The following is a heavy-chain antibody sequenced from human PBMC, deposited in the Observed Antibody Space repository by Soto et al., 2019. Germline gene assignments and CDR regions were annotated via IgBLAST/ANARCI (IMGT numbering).Heavy chain of an antibody. CDR1: GYTFTSYA. CDR2: INAGNGNT. J-gene: IGHJ6*02. CDR3: AREERRIVVVPAAIPPGGMDV. D-gene: IGHD2-2*02. V-gene: IGHV1-3*01. Sequence: QVQLVQSGAEVKKPGASVKVSCKASGYTFTSYAMHWVRQAPGQRLEWMGWINAGNGNTKYSQKFQGRVTITRDTSASTAYMELGSLRSEDTAVYYCAREERRIVVVPAAIPPGGMDVWGQGTTVTVSS.